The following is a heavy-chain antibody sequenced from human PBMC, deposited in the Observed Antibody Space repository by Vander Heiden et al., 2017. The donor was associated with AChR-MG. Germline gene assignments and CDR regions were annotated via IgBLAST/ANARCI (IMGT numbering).Heavy chain of an antibody. Sequence: QVQLQESGPGLVKPSETLSLTCTVPGGSISSYYWSWIRQPAGKGLEWIGRIYTSGSTNYNPSLKSRVTMSVDTSKNQFSLKLSSVTAADTAVYYCARAPAGAYCSGGSCSLYYGMDVWGQGTTVTVSS. D-gene: IGHD2-15*01. J-gene: IGHJ6*02. V-gene: IGHV4-4*07. CDR3: ARAPAGAYCSGGSCSLYYGMDV. CDR2: IYTSGST. CDR1: GGSISSYY.